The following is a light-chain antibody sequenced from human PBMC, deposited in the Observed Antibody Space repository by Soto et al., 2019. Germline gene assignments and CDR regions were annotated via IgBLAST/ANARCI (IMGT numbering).Light chain of an antibody. CDR1: SSDVGGYNY. J-gene: IGLJ1*01. Sequence: QSVLTQPRSVSGSPGQSVTTSCTGTSSDVGGYNYVSWYQQHPGKAPKLIMYDVSKRPSGVPDRFSGSKSGKTASLTISGLQAEDEAEYYCCSYAGSYTYVFGTGTKVTVL. CDR3: CSYAGSYTYV. CDR2: DVS. V-gene: IGLV2-11*01.